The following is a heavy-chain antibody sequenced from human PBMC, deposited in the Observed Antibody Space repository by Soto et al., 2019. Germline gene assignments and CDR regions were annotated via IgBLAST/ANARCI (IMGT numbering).Heavy chain of an antibody. V-gene: IGHV4-30-4*01. J-gene: IGHJ6*02. CDR2: IHYSGSV. CDR3: VREDDGGDRDYYGLDV. Sequence: QVQLQESGPGLVRPSQTLSLTCTVSGGSISFEHYHWTWIRQPAGKGLEWIGYIHYSGSVYYNPSLQSRVSMSVDTFKNLFSLKLSSVTAADTAVYFCVREDDGGDRDYYGLDVWGQGTTVTVSS. CDR1: GGSISFEHYH. D-gene: IGHD2-21*02.